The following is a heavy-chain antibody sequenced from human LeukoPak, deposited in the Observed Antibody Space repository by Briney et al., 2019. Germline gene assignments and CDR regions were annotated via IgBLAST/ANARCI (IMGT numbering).Heavy chain of an antibody. CDR1: GGSLNSSGYY. J-gene: IGHJ4*02. V-gene: IGHV4-39*01. Sequence: SETLSLTCTVSGGSLNSSGYYWGWIRQPPGKGLEWIGSHYYSGRTYYNPSLKSRVTISVNTSKNQFSLKLNSVTAADTGVYYCARHRAGYHLDWWGQGTLVTVSS. CDR2: HYYSGRT. D-gene: IGHD3-9*01. CDR3: ARHRAGYHLDW.